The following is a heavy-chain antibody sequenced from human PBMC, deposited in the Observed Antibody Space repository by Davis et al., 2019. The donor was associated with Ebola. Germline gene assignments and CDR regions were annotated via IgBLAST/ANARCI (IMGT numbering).Heavy chain of an antibody. CDR2: ISYDGSNK. D-gene: IGHD5-12*01. V-gene: IGHV3-30*18. Sequence: GESLKISCAASGFTFSDYYMSWVRQAPGKGLEWVAVISYDGSNKYYADSVKGRFTISRDNAKNSLYLQMNSLRAEDTAVYYCAKDHWATFDYWGQGTLVTVSS. CDR3: AKDHWATFDY. CDR1: GFTFSDYY. J-gene: IGHJ4*02.